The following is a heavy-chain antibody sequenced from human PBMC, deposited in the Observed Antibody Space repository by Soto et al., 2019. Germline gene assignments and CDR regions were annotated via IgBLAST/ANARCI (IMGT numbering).Heavy chain of an antibody. V-gene: IGHV1-18*01. CDR2: ISAYNGNT. J-gene: IGHJ6*02. CDR3: ARDYDGSSPYYYYYGMDV. CDR1: GYTFTSYG. Sequence: ASVKVSCKASGYTFTSYGISWVRQAPGQGLERMGRISAYNGNTNYAQKLQGRVTMTTDTSTSTAYMELRSLRSDDTALFYFARDYDGSSPYYYYYGMDVWGQGTTVTVSS. D-gene: IGHD6-6*01.